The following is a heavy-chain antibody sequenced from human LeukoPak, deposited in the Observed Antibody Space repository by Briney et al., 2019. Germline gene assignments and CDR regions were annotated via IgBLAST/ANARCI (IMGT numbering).Heavy chain of an antibody. Sequence: ASVKVSCKASGYTFTSYSISWVRQAPGQGLEWMGWISAYNGNTNYAQKLQGRVTMTTDTSTSTAYMELRSLRSDDTAVYYCARGQYYGSGRGAYYYYGMDVWGQGTTVTVSS. D-gene: IGHD3-10*01. J-gene: IGHJ6*02. CDR2: ISAYNGNT. V-gene: IGHV1-18*01. CDR1: GYTFTSYS. CDR3: ARGQYYGSGRGAYYYYGMDV.